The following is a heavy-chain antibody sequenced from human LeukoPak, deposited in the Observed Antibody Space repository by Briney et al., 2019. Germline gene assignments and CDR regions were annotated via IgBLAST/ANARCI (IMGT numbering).Heavy chain of an antibody. CDR1: GFTFSSFA. Sequence: GGSLRLSCAASGFTFSSFAMSWVRQAPGKGLEWVSGISGSSTSTYDGDSVKGRFTITRDNSRNTLYLQISSLRADDTAVYYCTKETTYNIFSPFDYWGQGTLVTGSS. CDR2: ISGSSTST. J-gene: IGHJ4*02. D-gene: IGHD2/OR15-2a*01. CDR3: TKETTYNIFSPFDY. V-gene: IGHV3-23*01.